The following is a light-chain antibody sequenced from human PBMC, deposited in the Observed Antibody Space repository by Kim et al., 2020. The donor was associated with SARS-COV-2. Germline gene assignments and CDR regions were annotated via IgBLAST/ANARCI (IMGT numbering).Light chain of an antibody. CDR2: GAN. V-gene: IGLV3-19*01. CDR1: SLTRSS. CDR3: NSRNSNDNVV. Sequence: ALQQTITITCQGDSLTRSSAYWSQQRPEQAPLLVVYGANDRPSGIPDRFSGSSSGNTASLTITGTQAGDEADYYCNSRNSNDNVVFGGGTQLTVL. J-gene: IGLJ2*01.